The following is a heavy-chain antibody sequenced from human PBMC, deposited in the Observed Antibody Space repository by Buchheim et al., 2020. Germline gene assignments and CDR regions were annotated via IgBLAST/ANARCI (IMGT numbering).Heavy chain of an antibody. V-gene: IGHV3-7*01. CDR2: IKQDGSEK. Sequence: EVQLVESGGGLVQPGGSLRLSCAASGFTFSSHWMSWVRQAPGKGLEWVANIKQDGSEKYYVDSVKGRFTITRDNDKNSLYLQMNSLRAEDTAVYYCARRTDFYLDYYGSGVDAFDIWGQGT. J-gene: IGHJ3*02. D-gene: IGHD3-10*01. CDR3: ARRTDFYLDYYGSGVDAFDI. CDR1: GFTFSSHW.